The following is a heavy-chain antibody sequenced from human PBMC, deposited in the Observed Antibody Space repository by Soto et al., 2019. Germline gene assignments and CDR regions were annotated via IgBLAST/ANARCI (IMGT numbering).Heavy chain of an antibody. V-gene: IGHV3-64D*06. CDR2: ISSNGGST. CDR1: GFTFSSYA. D-gene: IGHD3-22*01. J-gene: IGHJ4*02. Sequence: GGSLRLSCAASGFTFSSYAMHWVRQAPGKGLEYVLAISSNGGSTYYADSVKGRFTISRDNSKNTQYLQMSSLRADDTAVYYCVKGEYYYDSSGYYPFDYWGQGTLVTVSS. CDR3: VKGEYYYDSSGYYPFDY.